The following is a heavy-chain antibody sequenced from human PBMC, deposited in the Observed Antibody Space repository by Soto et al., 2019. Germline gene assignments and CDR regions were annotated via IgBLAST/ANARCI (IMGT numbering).Heavy chain of an antibody. D-gene: IGHD6-13*01. CDR2: IYPGDHET. CDR3: ARSPRSSPYFDY. V-gene: IGHV5-51*01. J-gene: IGHJ4*02. CDR1: GYTFSNFW. Sequence: GESLKISCQSSGYTFSNFWIGWVRQLPGKGLEWMGTIYPGDHETRYSPSFHGKVTISADRSINTAYLQWNSLEASDTAFYFCARSPRSSPYFDYWGQGALVTVSS.